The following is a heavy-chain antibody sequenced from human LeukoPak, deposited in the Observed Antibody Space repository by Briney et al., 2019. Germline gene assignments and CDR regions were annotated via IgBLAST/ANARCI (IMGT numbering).Heavy chain of an antibody. V-gene: IGHV4-59*01. CDR1: GGSISSYY. Sequence: TSETLSLTCTVSGGSISSYYWSWIRQPPGKGLEWIGYIYYSGSTNYNPSLKSRVTISVDTSKNQFSLKLSSVTAADTAVYYCARGQHDFWSGYYFDYWGQGTLVTVSS. D-gene: IGHD3-3*01. CDR2: IYYSGST. J-gene: IGHJ4*02. CDR3: ARGQHDFWSGYYFDY.